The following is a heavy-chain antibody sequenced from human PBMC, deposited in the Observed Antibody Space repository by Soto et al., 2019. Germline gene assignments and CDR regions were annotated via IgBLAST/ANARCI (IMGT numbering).Heavy chain of an antibody. D-gene: IGHD2-2*01. V-gene: IGHV1-69*12. CDR2: IIPIFGTA. CDR3: ASALVPAADGELWYGEHFDY. J-gene: IGHJ4*02. CDR1: GGTFSSYA. Sequence: QVQLVQSGAEVKKPGSSVKVSCKASGGTFSSYAISWVRQAPGQGLEWMGGIIPIFGTANYAQKFQGRVTITADESTSKAYLELRSLRSEDTAVYYCASALVPAADGELWYGEHFDYWGQGTLVNVSS.